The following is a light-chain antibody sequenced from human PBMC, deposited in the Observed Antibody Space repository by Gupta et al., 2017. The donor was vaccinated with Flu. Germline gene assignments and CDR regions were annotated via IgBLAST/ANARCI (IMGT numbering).Light chain of an antibody. J-gene: IGKJ1*01. CDR2: GAS. CDR1: QSVSRSY. CDR3: QQFGSTPRT. Sequence: EIVLTQSPGTLSLSPGERATLSCRAGQSVSRSYLAWYQQKPGQAPRLLIYGASSRAAGIPDRFSGSGTETDFTLTISRLEPEDFAVYYCQQFGSTPRTFGQGTKVEIK. V-gene: IGKV3-20*01.